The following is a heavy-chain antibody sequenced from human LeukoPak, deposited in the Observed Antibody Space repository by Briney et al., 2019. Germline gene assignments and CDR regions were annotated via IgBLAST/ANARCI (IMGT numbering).Heavy chain of an antibody. CDR3: ARDAVSTVTAGGIDY. CDR1: GYTFTSYG. D-gene: IGHD2-21*02. CDR2: ISAYSGNT. J-gene: IGHJ4*02. V-gene: IGHV1-18*01. Sequence: ASVKVSXKASGYTFTSYGISWVRQAPGQGLEWMAWISAYSGNTEYAENIQGRVTMTTDTSTSTAYMELRSLRSDDTAVYYCARDAVSTVTAGGIDYWGQGTLVTVSS.